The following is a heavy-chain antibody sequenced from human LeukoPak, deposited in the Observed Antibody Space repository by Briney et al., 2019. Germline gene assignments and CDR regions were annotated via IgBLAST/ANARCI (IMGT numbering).Heavy chain of an antibody. CDR2: IYNSGST. V-gene: IGHV4-59*08. D-gene: IGHD4-23*01. CDR1: GGSISSYY. Sequence: SETLSLTCTVSGGSISSYYWSWIRQPPGKGLEWIGYIYNSGSTNYNPSLKSRVTISVDTSKNQFSLKLSSVTAADTAVYYCARLPSTVVNAFDIWGQGTMVTVSS. J-gene: IGHJ3*02. CDR3: ARLPSTVVNAFDI.